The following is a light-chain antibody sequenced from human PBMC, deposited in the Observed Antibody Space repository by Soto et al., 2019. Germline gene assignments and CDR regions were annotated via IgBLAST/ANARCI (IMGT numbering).Light chain of an antibody. CDR2: GAS. CDR3: QQYGSSPLT. V-gene: IGKV3-20*01. Sequence: EIVLTQSPGTLSLSPGERATLSCRASQSVSSSYLAWYQQTPGQAPRLLIYGASSRATGIPDWFSGSGSGTDFPLTISRLEHEDFAFYYCQQYGSSPLTFGGGTKVEIK. J-gene: IGKJ4*01. CDR1: QSVSSSY.